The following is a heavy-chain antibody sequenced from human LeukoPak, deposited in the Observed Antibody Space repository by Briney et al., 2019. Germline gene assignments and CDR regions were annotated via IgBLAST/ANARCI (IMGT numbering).Heavy chain of an antibody. CDR2: ISSSSSYI. V-gene: IGHV3-21*01. D-gene: IGHD6-25*01. J-gene: IGHJ3*02. Sequence: GGSLRLSCAASGFTFSSYSMNWVRQAPGKGLEWVSSISSSSSYIYYADSVKGRFTISRDNAKNSLYLQMNSLRAEDTAVYYCASSTTSFGYQPDAFDIWGQGTMVTVSS. CDR3: ASSTTSFGYQPDAFDI. CDR1: GFTFSSYS.